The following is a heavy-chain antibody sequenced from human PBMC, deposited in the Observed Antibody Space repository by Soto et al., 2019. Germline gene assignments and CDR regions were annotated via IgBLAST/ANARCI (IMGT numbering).Heavy chain of an antibody. V-gene: IGHV3-23*01. CDR2: VSGSGSNT. Sequence: GGSLRLSCAASGFTFSGYGVHWVRQAPGKGLEWVAVVSGSGSNTYYADSVKGRFTISRDNSENTLYLEMISLRAEDMAIYYCAKGPHSSGWHYFDYWGQGTLVTVSS. J-gene: IGHJ4*02. CDR3: AKGPHSSGWHYFDY. D-gene: IGHD6-19*01. CDR1: GFTFSGYG.